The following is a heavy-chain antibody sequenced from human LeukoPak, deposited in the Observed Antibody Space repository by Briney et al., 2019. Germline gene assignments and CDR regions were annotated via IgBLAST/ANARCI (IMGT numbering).Heavy chain of an antibody. CDR2: ISSSGSTI. D-gene: IGHD6-19*01. J-gene: IGHJ6*02. CDR1: GFTFSSYS. V-gene: IGHV3-48*04. Sequence: SGGSLRLSCAASGFTFSSYSMNWVRQAPGKGLEWVSYISSSGSTIYYADSVKGRFTISRDNAKNSLYRQMNSLRAEDTAVYYCARDRAVGLGYYGMDVWGQGTTVTVSS. CDR3: ARDRAVGLGYYGMDV.